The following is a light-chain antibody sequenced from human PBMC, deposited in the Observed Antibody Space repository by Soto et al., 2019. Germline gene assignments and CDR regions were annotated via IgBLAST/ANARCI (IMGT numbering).Light chain of an antibody. V-gene: IGLV1-40*01. CDR3: QSYDSSLNGVV. CDR1: SSNIGAGYD. CDR2: GNS. J-gene: IGLJ2*01. Sequence: QAVVTQPPSVSGAPGQRVTISCTGSSSNIGAGYDVHWYQQLPGTAPKVLIYGNSNRPSGVPDRFSGSKSGTSASLAITGLQAEGEADYYCQSYDSSLNGVVFGGGTKLTVL.